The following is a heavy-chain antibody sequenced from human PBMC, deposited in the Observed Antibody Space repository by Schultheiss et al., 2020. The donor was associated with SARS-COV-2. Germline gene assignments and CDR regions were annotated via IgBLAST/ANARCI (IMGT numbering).Heavy chain of an antibody. CDR2: IRSKANSYAT. Sequence: GGSLRLSCAASGFTFSSYAMSWVRQASGKGLEWVGRIRSKANSYATAYAASVKGRFTISRDDSKNTAYLQMNSLKTEDTAVYYCTRSYYYDIAYWGQGTLVTVSS. D-gene: IGHD3-22*01. CDR3: TRSYYYDIAY. CDR1: GFTFSSYA. V-gene: IGHV3-73*01. J-gene: IGHJ4*02.